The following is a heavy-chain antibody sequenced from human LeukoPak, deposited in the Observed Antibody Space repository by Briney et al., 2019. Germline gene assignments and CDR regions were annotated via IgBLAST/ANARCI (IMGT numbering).Heavy chain of an antibody. CDR2: FDPEDGET. V-gene: IGHV1-24*01. J-gene: IGHJ4*02. D-gene: IGHD6-6*01. CDR3: ATVGIASSSPFDY. Sequence: ASVKVSCKVSGYTLTELSMHWVRQAPGKGLEWMGGFDPEDGETTYAQKFQGRVTMTEDTSTDTAYMELSSLRSEDTAVYYCATVGIASSSPFDYWGQGTLVTVSS. CDR1: GYTLTELS.